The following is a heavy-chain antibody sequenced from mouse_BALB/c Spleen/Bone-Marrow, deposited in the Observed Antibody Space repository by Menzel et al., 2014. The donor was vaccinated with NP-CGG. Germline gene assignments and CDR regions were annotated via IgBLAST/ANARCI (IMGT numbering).Heavy chain of an antibody. D-gene: IGHD1-1*01. CDR1: GFAFSSYD. CDR3: ARQILRGFAY. CDR2: ISSGGGST. V-gene: IGHV5-12-1*01. J-gene: IGHJ3*01. Sequence: EVQVVESGGGLVKPGGSLKLSCAASGFAFSSYDMSWVRQTPEKRLEWVAYISSGGGSTYYSDTVKGRFTISRDNAKNTLYLQMSSLKSEDPAMYYCARQILRGFAYWGQGTLVTVSA.